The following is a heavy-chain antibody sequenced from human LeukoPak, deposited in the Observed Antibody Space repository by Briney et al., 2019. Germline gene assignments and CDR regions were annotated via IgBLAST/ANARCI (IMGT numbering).Heavy chain of an antibody. CDR1: GFTFSSYA. CDR2: ISGSGGST. CDR3: AKDQQYSSSWYWFDP. D-gene: IGHD6-13*01. J-gene: IGHJ5*02. V-gene: IGHV3-23*01. Sequence: GSLRLSCAASGFTFSSYAMSWVRQAPGKGLEWVSAISGSGGSTYYADSVKGRFTISRDNSKNTLYLQMNSLRAEDTAVYYCAKDQQYSSSWYWFDPWGQGTLVTVSS.